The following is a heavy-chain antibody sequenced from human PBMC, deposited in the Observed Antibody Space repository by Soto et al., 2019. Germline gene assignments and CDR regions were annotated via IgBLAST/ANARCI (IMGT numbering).Heavy chain of an antibody. CDR2: INHSGST. J-gene: IGHJ6*02. V-gene: IGHV4-34*01. Sequence: SETLSLTCAVYGGSFSGYYWSWIRQPPGKGLEWIGEINHSGSTNYNPSLKSRVTISVDTSKNQFSLKLSSVTAADAAVYYCARGVYDFWSGYSFRYYYYGMDVWGQGTTVTVSS. D-gene: IGHD3-3*01. CDR1: GGSFSGYY. CDR3: ARGVYDFWSGYSFRYYYYGMDV.